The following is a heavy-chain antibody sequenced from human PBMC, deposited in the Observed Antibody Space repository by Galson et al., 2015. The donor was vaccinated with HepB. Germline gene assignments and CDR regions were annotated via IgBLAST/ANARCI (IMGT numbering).Heavy chain of an antibody. Sequence: SVKVSCKASGYTFTSYYMHWVRQAPGQGLEWMGIINPSGGSTSYAQKFQGRVTMTRDTSTSTVYMELSSLRSEDTAVYYCARPSTDCSSTSCSLDYWGQGTLVTVSS. CDR3: ARPSTDCSSTSCSLDY. J-gene: IGHJ4*02. CDR1: GYTFTSYY. CDR2: INPSGGST. D-gene: IGHD2-2*01. V-gene: IGHV1-46*01.